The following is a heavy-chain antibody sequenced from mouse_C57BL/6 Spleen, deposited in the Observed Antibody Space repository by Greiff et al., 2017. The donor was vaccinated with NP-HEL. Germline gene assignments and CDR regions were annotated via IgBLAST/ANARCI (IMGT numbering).Heavy chain of an antibody. V-gene: IGHV1-9*01. D-gene: IGHD1-1*01. Sequence: VQLQESGAELMKPGASVKLSCKATGYTFTGYWIEWVKQRPGHGLEWIGEILPGSGSTNYNEKFKGKATFTADTSSNTAYMQLSSLTTEDSAIYYCARRGHITTVVPDWYFDVWGTGTTVTVSS. CDR2: ILPGSGST. J-gene: IGHJ1*03. CDR1: GYTFTGYW. CDR3: ARRGHITTVVPDWYFDV.